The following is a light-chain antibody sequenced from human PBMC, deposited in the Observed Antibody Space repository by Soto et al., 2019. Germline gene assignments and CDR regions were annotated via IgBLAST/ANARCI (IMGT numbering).Light chain of an antibody. CDR2: GAS. CDR1: QSVSSN. Sequence: DIVMTQSPATLSVSPGERATLSCRASQSVSSNLAWYQQKPGQAPRLLLYGASTRATGIPARFSGSGSGTEFTFTISSLQSEDFAVYYCQQYNNWPRTFGKGTKV. V-gene: IGKV3-15*01. CDR3: QQYNNWPRT. J-gene: IGKJ1*01.